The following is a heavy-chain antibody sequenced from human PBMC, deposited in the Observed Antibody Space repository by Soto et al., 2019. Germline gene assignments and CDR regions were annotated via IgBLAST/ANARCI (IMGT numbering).Heavy chain of an antibody. CDR2: ISTNGVGT. V-gene: IGHV3-64*01. J-gene: IGHJ6*03. D-gene: IGHD6-6*01. CDR1: GFTLSGYA. Sequence: EVQLVESGGGLAQPGGSLGLSCAASGFTLSGYAMDWVRQAPGKGLEYVSGISTNGVGTYYANSVQGRFTISRDNSKNTVYLQMGSLRPEDMAVYYCARRARPDFYYMDVWGKGTTVTVSS. CDR3: ARRARPDFYYMDV.